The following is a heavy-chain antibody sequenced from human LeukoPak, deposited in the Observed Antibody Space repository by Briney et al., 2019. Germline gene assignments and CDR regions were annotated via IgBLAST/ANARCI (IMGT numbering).Heavy chain of an antibody. D-gene: IGHD6-13*01. CDR3: ARDVTAAFDY. V-gene: IGHV4-34*01. CDR1: GGSFSGYY. CDR2: INNSGST. J-gene: IGHJ4*02. Sequence: SETLSLTCVVSGGSFSGYYWSWIRQPPGKGLEWIGEINNSGSTNYNPSLKSRVTISVDTSKNQFSLKLSSVTAADTAVYYCARDVTAAFDYWGQGTLVTVSS.